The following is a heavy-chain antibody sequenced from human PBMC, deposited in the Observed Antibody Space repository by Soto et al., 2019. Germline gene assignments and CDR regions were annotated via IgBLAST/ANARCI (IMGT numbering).Heavy chain of an antibody. D-gene: IGHD3-22*01. CDR1: GGSISSGGYS. CDR2: IYHSGST. J-gene: IGHJ5*02. V-gene: IGHV4-30-2*01. Sequence: SETLSLTCAVSGGSISSGGYSWSWIRQPPGKGLEWIGYIYHSGSTYYNPSLKSRVTISVDRSKNQFSLKLSSVTAADTAVYYCARALIRRDRWFDPWGQGTLVTVSS. CDR3: ARALIRRDRWFDP.